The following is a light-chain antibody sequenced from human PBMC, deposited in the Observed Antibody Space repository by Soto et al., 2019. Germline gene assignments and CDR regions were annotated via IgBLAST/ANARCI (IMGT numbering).Light chain of an antibody. CDR2: AAS. J-gene: IGKJ3*01. CDR1: QSISNY. V-gene: IGKV1-39*01. Sequence: DIQMTQSPSSLSASVGDRVTITCRASQSISNYLNWYQQKPGKAPKLLIYAASSLQSGVPSRFSGRGSGTDFTLTISSLQPEDFATYSCQQFYTTLFTFGPGTNVDIK. CDR3: QQFYTTLFT.